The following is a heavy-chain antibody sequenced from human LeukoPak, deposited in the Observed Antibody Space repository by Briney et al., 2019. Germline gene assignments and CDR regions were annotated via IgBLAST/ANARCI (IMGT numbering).Heavy chain of an antibody. Sequence: PGGALRLFCAASGYTFSSYAMSCAREAPGKGLEWGSDISGSGGSTYYADFVKGRFTISRDNSKNTLYLEMNSLRAEDTAVYYCAKRDSSGWYPFDYWGQGTLVTVSS. CDR2: ISGSGGST. CDR3: AKRDSSGWYPFDY. J-gene: IGHJ4*02. V-gene: IGHV3-23*01. CDR1: GYTFSSYA. D-gene: IGHD6-19*01.